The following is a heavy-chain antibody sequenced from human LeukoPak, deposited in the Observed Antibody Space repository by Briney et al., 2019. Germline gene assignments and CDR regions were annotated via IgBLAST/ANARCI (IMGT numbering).Heavy chain of an antibody. CDR1: GFTVSSNY. CDR3: ARGGTAAAGPDY. Sequence: GGSLRLSCAASGFTVSSNYMSWVRQAPGKGPEWVSVIYSGGSTYYADSVKGRFTISRDNSKNTLYLQMNSLRAEDTAVYYCARGGTAAAGPDYWGQGTLVTVSS. J-gene: IGHJ4*02. D-gene: IGHD6-13*01. CDR2: IYSGGST. V-gene: IGHV3-53*01.